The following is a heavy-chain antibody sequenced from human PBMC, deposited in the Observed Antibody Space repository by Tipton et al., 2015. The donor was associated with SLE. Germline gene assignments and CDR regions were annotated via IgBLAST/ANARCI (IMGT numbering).Heavy chain of an antibody. CDR2: INHSGST. Sequence: GLVKPSETLSLTYAVYGGSFSGYYWSWIRQPPGKGLEWIGEINHSGSTNYNPSLKSRVTISVDTSKNQFSLKVNSVTAADTAVYYCASTNWAFDYWGQGTPVTVSS. J-gene: IGHJ4*02. V-gene: IGHV4-34*01. CDR1: GGSFSGYY. CDR3: ASTNWAFDY. D-gene: IGHD7-27*01.